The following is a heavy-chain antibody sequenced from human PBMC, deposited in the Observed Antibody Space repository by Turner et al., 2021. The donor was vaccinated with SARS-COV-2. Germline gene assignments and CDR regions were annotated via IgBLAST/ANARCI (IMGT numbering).Heavy chain of an antibody. CDR3: AREIPIQRGAMDI. D-gene: IGHD2-2*01. Sequence: QVQLLQAGAEVKKRGSSVKVSCKASGGTFSSNAINRVRQAPGQGREWMGGIIPILGITNYAQKFQGRVTITADKYTSTANMELSSLRFEDTAVYYCAREIPIQRGAMDIWGQGTMVTVSS. J-gene: IGHJ3*02. CDR1: GGTFSSNA. CDR2: IIPILGIT. V-gene: IGHV1-69*10.